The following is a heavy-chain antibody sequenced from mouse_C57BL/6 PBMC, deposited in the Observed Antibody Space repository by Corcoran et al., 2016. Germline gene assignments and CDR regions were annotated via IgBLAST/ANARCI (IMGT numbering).Heavy chain of an antibody. Sequence: QVQIQQSGPELVKPGASVKISCKASGYTFTDYYINWVKQRPGQGLEWIGWIFPGSGSTYYNEKFKGKATLTVDKSSSTSYMLLSSLTSEDSAVYFCARRTAQATAMDYWGQGTAVTVSS. CDR2: IFPGSGST. J-gene: IGHJ4*01. CDR3: ARRTAQATAMDY. D-gene: IGHD3-2*02. CDR1: GYTFTDYY. V-gene: IGHV1-75*01.